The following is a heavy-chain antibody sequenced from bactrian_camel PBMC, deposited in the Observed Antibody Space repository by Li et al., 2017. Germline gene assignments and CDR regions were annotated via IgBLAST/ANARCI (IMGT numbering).Heavy chain of an antibody. CDR3: ATGLFIESVY. CDR1: GFTFSSYD. J-gene: IGHJ4*01. Sequence: HVQLVESGGGLVQPGGSLRLSCAASGFTFSSYDMNWVRQAPGKGLEWVCSIYSDNGRTYYPDSVKGRFTISRDNAKNTLYLQMNSLKTDDAAVYYCATGLFIESVYWGQGTQVTVS. V-gene: IGHV3-2*01. CDR2: IYSDNGRT.